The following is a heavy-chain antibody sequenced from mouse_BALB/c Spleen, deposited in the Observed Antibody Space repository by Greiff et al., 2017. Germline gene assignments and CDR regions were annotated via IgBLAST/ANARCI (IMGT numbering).Heavy chain of an antibody. D-gene: IGHD2-4*01. V-gene: IGHV4-1*02. Sequence: EVQVVESGGGLVQPGGSLKLSCAASGFDFSRYWLSWVRQAPGKGLEWIGEINPDSSTINYTPSLKDKFIISRDNAKNTLYLQMSKVRSEDTALYYCARKGTMITSYAMDYWGQGTSVTVSS. J-gene: IGHJ4*01. CDR3: ARKGTMITSYAMDY. CDR2: INPDSSTI. CDR1: GFDFSRYW.